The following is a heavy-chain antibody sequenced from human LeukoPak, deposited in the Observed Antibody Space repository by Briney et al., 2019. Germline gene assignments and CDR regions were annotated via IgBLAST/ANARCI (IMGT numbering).Heavy chain of an antibody. CDR3: ARPNGYNNYYFHY. Sequence: GGSLRLSCAASGFNFRSNVTSWGRQTPRKGLQWVSSISASGDDTPYADAVKGRFTISRDNSKNTLYLRMNSLRAEDTAIYYCARPNGYNNYYFHYWGQGTLVTVSS. CDR2: ISASGDDT. J-gene: IGHJ4*02. D-gene: IGHD5-24*01. V-gene: IGHV3-23*01. CDR1: GFNFRSNV.